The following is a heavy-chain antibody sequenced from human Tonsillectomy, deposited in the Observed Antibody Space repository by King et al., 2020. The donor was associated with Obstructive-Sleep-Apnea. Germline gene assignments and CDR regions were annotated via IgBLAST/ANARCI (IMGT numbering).Heavy chain of an antibody. V-gene: IGHV1-8*01. J-gene: IGHJ4*02. CDR1: GYTFGTYD. CDR3: ARGGSSGWYALDY. CDR2: MNPNTGNT. Sequence: VQLVESGAEVKKPGASVKVSCKASGYTFGTYDINWVRQATGRGLEWMGWMNPNTGNTDYAQKFQGRVTMTRSTSITTAYMALSSLRSEDAAVYYCARGGSSGWYALDYWGQGTLVTVSS. D-gene: IGHD6-19*01.